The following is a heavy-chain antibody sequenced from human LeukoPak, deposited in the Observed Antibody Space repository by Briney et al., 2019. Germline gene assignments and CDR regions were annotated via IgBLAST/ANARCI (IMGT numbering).Heavy chain of an antibody. Sequence: GASVKVSCKASGYTFTSYDINWARQATGQGLEWMGWMNPNSGNTGNAQKFQGRVTMTRNTSISTAYMELSSLRSEDTAVYYCARAGLGYCSGGSCYPTLLRSHYYYYMDVWGKGTTVTVSS. V-gene: IGHV1-8*01. D-gene: IGHD2-15*01. CDR2: MNPNSGNT. CDR3: ARAGLGYCSGGSCYPTLLRSHYYYYMDV. J-gene: IGHJ6*03. CDR1: GYTFTSYD.